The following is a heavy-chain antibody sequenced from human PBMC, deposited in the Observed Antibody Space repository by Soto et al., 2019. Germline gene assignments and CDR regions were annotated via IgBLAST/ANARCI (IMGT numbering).Heavy chain of an antibody. V-gene: IGHV1-8*01. D-gene: IGHD6-6*01. CDR3: ARDLGSSSSLDYCYMDV. J-gene: IGHJ6*03. CDR2: MNPNSGNT. Sequence: QVQLVQSGAEVKKPGASVKVSCKASGYTFTSYDINWVRQATGQGLEWMGWMNPNSGNTGYAQKFQGRVTMTRNTSISTAYMELSSLRSEDTAVYYCARDLGSSSSLDYCYMDVWGKGTTVTVSS. CDR1: GYTFTSYD.